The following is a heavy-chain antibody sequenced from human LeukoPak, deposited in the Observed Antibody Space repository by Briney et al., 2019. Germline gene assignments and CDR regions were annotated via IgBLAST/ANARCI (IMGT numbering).Heavy chain of an antibody. CDR1: GGSFSGYY. CDR3: ARALRKQLGWFDP. Sequence: PSETLSLTCAVYGGSFSGYYWSWIRQPPGKGLEWIGYIYYSGSTNYNPSLKSRVTISVDTSKNQFSLKLSSVTAADTAVYYCARALRKQLGWFDPWGQGTLVTVSS. CDR2: IYYSGST. J-gene: IGHJ5*02. V-gene: IGHV4-59*01. D-gene: IGHD6-6*01.